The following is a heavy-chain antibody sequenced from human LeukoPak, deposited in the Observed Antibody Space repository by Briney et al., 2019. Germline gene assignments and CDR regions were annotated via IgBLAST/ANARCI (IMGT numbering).Heavy chain of an antibody. J-gene: IGHJ5*02. CDR3: ARGQIQLPGGIDP. Sequence: SETLSLTCAVSGGSISSSNWWSWVRQPPGKGLEWIGYIYYSGSTNYNPSLKSRVTISVDTSKNQFSLKLSPVTAADTAVYYCARGQIQLPGGIDPWGQGTLVTVSS. CDR1: GGSISSSNW. V-gene: IGHV4-4*02. D-gene: IGHD5-18*01. CDR2: IYYSGST.